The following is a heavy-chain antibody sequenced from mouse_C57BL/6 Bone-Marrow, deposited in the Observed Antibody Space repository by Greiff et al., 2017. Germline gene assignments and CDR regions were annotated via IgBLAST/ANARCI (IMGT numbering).Heavy chain of an antibody. J-gene: IGHJ1*03. CDR3: ARYYGSSHPYFDV. Sequence: VQLQQPGAELVRPGTSVKLSCKASGYTFTSYWMHWVKQRPGQGLEWIGVIDPSDSYTNYNQKFKGKATLTVDTSSSTAYMQLSSLTSEDSAVYYCARYYGSSHPYFDVWSTGTTVTVSS. V-gene: IGHV1-59*01. CDR2: IDPSDSYT. CDR1: GYTFTSYW. D-gene: IGHD1-1*01.